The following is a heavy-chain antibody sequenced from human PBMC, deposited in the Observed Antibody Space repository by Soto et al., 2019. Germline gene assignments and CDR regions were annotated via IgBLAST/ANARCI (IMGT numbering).Heavy chain of an antibody. CDR1: GFTGFTFTTYA. CDR3: AIGCSTTSCFVYYYYMDV. J-gene: IGHJ6*03. Sequence: GGSLRLSCAASGFTGFTFTTYAMSWVRQAPGKGLEWVSSISGSGSDTFYAESVKGRFTISRDNSKNTLFLQMNSLRAEDTAVYYCAIGCSTTSCFVYYYYMDVWGTGTTVTVSS. D-gene: IGHD2-2*01. V-gene: IGHV3-23*01. CDR2: ISGSGSDT.